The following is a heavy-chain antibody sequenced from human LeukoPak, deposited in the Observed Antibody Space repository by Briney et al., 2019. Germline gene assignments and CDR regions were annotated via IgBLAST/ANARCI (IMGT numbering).Heavy chain of an antibody. CDR3: AMGYCSGGSCYDYYYYYMDV. CDR2: IIPIFGTA. Sequence: SVKVSCKASGGTFSSYAISWARQAPGQGLEWMGGIIPIFGTANYAQKFQGRVTITADKSTSTAYMELSSLRSEDTAVYYCAMGYCSGGSCYDYYYYYMDVWGKGTTVTVSS. V-gene: IGHV1-69*06. CDR1: GGTFSSYA. D-gene: IGHD2-15*01. J-gene: IGHJ6*03.